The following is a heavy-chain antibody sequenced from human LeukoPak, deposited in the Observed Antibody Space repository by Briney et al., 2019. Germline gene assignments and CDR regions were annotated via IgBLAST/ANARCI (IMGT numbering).Heavy chain of an antibody. CDR2: IIPIFGTA. D-gene: IGHD3-10*01. J-gene: IGHJ4*02. CDR3: ARVGAYGSGSYGFDY. Sequence: ASVKVSCKASGGTFSSYAISWVRQAPGQGLEWMGGIIPIFGTANYAQKFQGRVTITADESTSTAYMELSSLRSEDTAVYYCARVGAYGSGSYGFDYWGQGTLVTVSS. V-gene: IGHV1-69*01. CDR1: GGTFSSYA.